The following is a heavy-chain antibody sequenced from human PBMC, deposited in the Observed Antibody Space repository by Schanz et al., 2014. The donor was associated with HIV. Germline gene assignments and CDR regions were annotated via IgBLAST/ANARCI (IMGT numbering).Heavy chain of an antibody. CDR2: IYYSGTS. CDR3: ARASLGAAHP. CDR1: GDSINTRDYH. V-gene: IGHV4-39*02. J-gene: IGHJ5*02. D-gene: IGHD2-15*01. Sequence: QLQLQESGPGLVKPSETLSLTCRVSGDSINTRDYHWAWIRQPPGKGLEWIGSIYYSGTSRYTPSLKSRVAISVDTSKTPFSLTLTSVTAADTAIYYCARASLGAAHPWGQGTLVTVSS.